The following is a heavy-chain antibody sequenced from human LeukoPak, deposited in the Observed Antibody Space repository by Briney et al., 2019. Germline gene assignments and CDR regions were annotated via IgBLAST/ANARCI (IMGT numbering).Heavy chain of an antibody. CDR3: ARGSREMATIFDY. V-gene: IGHV4-61*10. Sequence: SETLSLTCTVSGGSISSGSYYWSWIRQPAGKGLEWIGYIYYSGSSFYNPSLKSRVTISVDTSKNQFSLKLSSVTAADTAVYYCARGSREMATIFDYWGQGTLVTVSS. D-gene: IGHD5-24*01. CDR2: IYYSGSS. J-gene: IGHJ4*02. CDR1: GGSISSGSYY.